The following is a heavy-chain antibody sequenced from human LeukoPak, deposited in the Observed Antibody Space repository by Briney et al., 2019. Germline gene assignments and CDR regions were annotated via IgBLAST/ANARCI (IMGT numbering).Heavy chain of an antibody. D-gene: IGHD6-25*01. V-gene: IGHV6-1*01. J-gene: IGHJ5*02. CDR2: TYFRSKWYN. Sequence: SQTLSLTCAISGDSVSSNSVAWNWIRQSPSRGLEWLGRTYFRSKWYNDYAVYVKSRITINPDTSKNQFSLQLNSVTPDDTAVYYCARGNIAAAGYNWFDPWGQGNLVTVSS. CDR1: GDSVSSNSVA. CDR3: ARGNIAAAGYNWFDP.